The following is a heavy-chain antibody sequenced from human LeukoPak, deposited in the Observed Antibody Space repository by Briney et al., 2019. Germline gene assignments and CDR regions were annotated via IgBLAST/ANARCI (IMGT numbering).Heavy chain of an antibody. CDR3: TRAHRPYYYYMDV. J-gene: IGHJ6*03. V-gene: IGHV3-49*03. CDR1: GLTFGDYA. Sequence: PGGSLRLSCTASGLTFGDYAMSWFRQAPGKGLEWVGFIRSKAYGGTTEYAASVKGRFTISRDDSKSIAYLQMNSLKTEDTAVYYCTRAHRPYYYYMDVWGKGTTVTVSS. CDR2: IRSKAYGGTT.